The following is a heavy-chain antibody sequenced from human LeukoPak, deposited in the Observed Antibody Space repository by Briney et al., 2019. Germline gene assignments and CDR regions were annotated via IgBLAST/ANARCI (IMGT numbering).Heavy chain of an antibody. CDR3: GLVASGNWWFDP. CDR2: INPNSGGT. D-gene: IGHD2-8*02. Sequence: ASVKVSCKTSGYTFTVYHIHWVRQAPGQGLEWMGWINPNSGGTNYARKLQDRVTMTGDTSISTAYVELRSLTSDDAAVYYCGLVASGNWWFDPWGQGTLVTVSS. V-gene: IGHV1-2*02. J-gene: IGHJ5*02. CDR1: GYTFTVYH.